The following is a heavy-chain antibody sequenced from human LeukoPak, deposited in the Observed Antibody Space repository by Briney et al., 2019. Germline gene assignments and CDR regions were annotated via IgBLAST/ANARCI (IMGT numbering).Heavy chain of an antibody. J-gene: IGHJ5*02. V-gene: IGHV4-39*01. CDR3: ARHGGYSYGWDWFDP. CDR2: IYYSGST. D-gene: IGHD5-18*01. CDR1: GGSISSSSYY. Sequence: PSETLSLTCTVSGGSISSSSYYWGWIRQPPGKGLEWIGSIYYSGSTYYNPSLKSRVTISVDTSKNQFSLKLSSVTAADTAVYYCARHGGYSYGWDWFDPWGQGTLVTVSS.